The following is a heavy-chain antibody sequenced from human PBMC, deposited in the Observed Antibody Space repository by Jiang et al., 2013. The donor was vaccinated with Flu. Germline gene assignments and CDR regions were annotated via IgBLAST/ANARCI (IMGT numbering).Heavy chain of an antibody. CDR1: GYSFTSYW. V-gene: IGHV5-51*01. CDR2: IYPGDSDT. Sequence: GAEVKKPGESLKISCKGSGYSFTSYWIGWVRQMPGKGLEWMGIIYPGDSDTRYSPSFQGQVTISADKSISTAYPQWSSLKASDTAMYYCASGSPIAAAGTTSGAFDIWGQGTMVTVSS. CDR3: ASGSPIAAAGTTSGAFDI. J-gene: IGHJ3*02. D-gene: IGHD6-13*01.